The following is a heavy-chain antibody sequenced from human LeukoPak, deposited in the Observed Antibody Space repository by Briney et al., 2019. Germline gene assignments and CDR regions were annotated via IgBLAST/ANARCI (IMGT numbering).Heavy chain of an antibody. CDR1: GFIFSNHG. Sequence: GGSLRLSCAASGFIFSNHGMNWVRQAPGKGLEWVSGISGDAGRTYYADSVKGRFTISRDNSKNTLYLQMNSLRAEDTAIYYCAKDRAWGAFAYWGQGTLVTVSS. D-gene: IGHD1-26*01. CDR3: AKDRAWGAFAY. V-gene: IGHV3-23*01. CDR2: ISGDAGRT. J-gene: IGHJ4*02.